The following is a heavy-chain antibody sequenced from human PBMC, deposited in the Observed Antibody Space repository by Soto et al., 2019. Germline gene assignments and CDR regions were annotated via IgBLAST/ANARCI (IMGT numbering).Heavy chain of an antibody. D-gene: IGHD5-12*01. CDR2: IIPIFGTA. Sequence: QVQLVQSGAEVKKPGSSVKVSCKASGGTFSSYAISWVRQAPGHGLEWMGGIIPIFGTANYAQKLQGRVTITADESTSTAYMELSSLRSEDTAVYYCARLKEMAPNLHAFDIWGQGTMVTVSS. J-gene: IGHJ3*02. CDR3: ARLKEMAPNLHAFDI. CDR1: GGTFSSYA. V-gene: IGHV1-69*01.